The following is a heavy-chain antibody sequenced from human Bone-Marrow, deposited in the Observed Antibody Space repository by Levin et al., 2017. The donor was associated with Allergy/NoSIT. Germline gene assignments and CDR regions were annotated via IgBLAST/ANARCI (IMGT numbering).Heavy chain of an antibody. CDR1: GASITSGGYY. V-gene: IGHV4-31*03. CDR3: ARDPNMRLGELTAFDI. D-gene: IGHD2/OR15-2a*01. Sequence: SCTVSGASITSGGYYWTWIRQHPGKGLEWIGYIYYSGTAYYNPSLRSRVTISLDTSQNQFSLRLTSVTAADTAVYYCARDPNMRLGELTAFDIWGRGTKVTVSS. CDR2: IYYSGTA. J-gene: IGHJ3*02.